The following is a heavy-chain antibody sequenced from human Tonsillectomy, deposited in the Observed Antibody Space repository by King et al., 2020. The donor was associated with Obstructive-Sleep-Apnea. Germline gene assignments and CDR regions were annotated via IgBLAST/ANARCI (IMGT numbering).Heavy chain of an antibody. D-gene: IGHD3-22*01. V-gene: IGHV3-7*01. Sequence: VQLVESGGGLVQPGGSLRLSCAASGFTFSSYWMSWVRQAPGKGLEWEANIKQDGSEKYYVDSVKGRFTISRDNAKNSLYLQMNSLRAEDTAVYYCARTGSSSGYPFDYWGQGTLVTVSS. CDR3: ARTGSSSGYPFDY. J-gene: IGHJ4*02. CDR2: IKQDGSEK. CDR1: GFTFSSYW.